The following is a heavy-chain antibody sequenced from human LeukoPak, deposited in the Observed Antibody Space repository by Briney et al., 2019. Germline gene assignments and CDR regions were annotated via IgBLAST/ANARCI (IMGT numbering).Heavy chain of an antibody. V-gene: IGHV7-4-1*02. CDR2: INTYTGTP. CDR1: GYTFTSYG. Sequence: VASVKVSCKASGYTFTSYGISWLRQAPGQGLEWMGWINTYTGTPTYAQGFTGRFVFSLDSSVSTAYLQISSLKAEDIAVYYCVRQYSGYESLYFDSWGQGTLVTVSS. D-gene: IGHD5-12*01. CDR3: VRQYSGYESLYFDS. J-gene: IGHJ4*02.